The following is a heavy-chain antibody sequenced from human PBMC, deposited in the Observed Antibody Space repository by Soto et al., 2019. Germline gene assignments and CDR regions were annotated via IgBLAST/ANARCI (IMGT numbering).Heavy chain of an antibody. J-gene: IGHJ4*02. Sequence: QVQLVQSGAEEKKPGASVKVSCKASGYTFTGYAMHWVRQAPGQRLEWMGWINAGNGNTKYSQKFQGRVTITRDTTASTAYMERSSLRSDDTAVYYCARAVAVPADFDYWGQGTLVTVSS. CDR3: ARAVAVPADFDY. CDR1: GYTFTGYA. D-gene: IGHD2-2*01. V-gene: IGHV1-3*05. CDR2: INAGNGNT.